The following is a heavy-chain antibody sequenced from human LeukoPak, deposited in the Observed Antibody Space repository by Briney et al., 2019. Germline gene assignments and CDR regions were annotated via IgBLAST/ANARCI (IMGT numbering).Heavy chain of an antibody. J-gene: IGHJ4*02. CDR3: ARDPSLLLWFGESNIGPLDY. D-gene: IGHD3-10*01. V-gene: IGHV6-1*01. CDR1: GDSVSSNSAA. CDR2: TYYRSKWYN. Sequence: SQTLSLTCAISGDSVSSNSAAWNWIRQSPSRGLEWLGRTYYRSKWYNDYAVSVKSRITINPDTSKNQFSLQLNSVTPEDTAVYYCARDPSLLLWFGESNIGPLDYWGQGTLVTVSS.